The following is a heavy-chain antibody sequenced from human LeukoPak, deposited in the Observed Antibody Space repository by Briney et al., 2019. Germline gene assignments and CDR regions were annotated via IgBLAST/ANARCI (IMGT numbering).Heavy chain of an antibody. Sequence: PSETLSLTCTVSGGSISSYYWSWIRQPPGKGLEWIGYIYYSGSTNHNPSLKSRVTISVDTSKNQFSLKLSSVTAADTAVYYCARDEMNGFLDYWGQGTLVTVSS. CDR1: GGSISSYY. CDR3: ARDEMNGFLDY. J-gene: IGHJ4*02. CDR2: IYYSGST. D-gene: IGHD3-3*01. V-gene: IGHV4-59*01.